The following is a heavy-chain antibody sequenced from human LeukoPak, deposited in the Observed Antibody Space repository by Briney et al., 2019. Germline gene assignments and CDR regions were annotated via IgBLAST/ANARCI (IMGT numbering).Heavy chain of an antibody. D-gene: IGHD4-17*01. J-gene: IGHJ5*02. CDR2: IYYSGNT. V-gene: IGHV4-59*08. Sequence: SETRSLTCTVSGDSISTYYWSWIRQPPGKGLEWIGYIYYSGNTNYNPSLKSRVTISLDTSKNQFSLKLSSVTAADTAVYYCVRSRKVNDYGDYGGFDPWGQGTLVTVSS. CDR1: GDSISTYY. CDR3: VRSRKVNDYGDYGGFDP.